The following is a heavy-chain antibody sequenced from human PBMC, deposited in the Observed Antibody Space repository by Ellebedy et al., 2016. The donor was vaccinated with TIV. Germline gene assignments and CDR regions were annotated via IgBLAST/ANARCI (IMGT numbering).Heavy chain of an antibody. Sequence: PGGSLRLSCGASGFTFSDYYMSWIRQAPGKGLEWVSYISSSGSTIYYADSVKGRFTISRDNAKNALYLQMNSLRDEDTAVYYCVRVVIRDYYYYYGMDVWGQGTTVTVSS. CDR2: ISSSGSTI. V-gene: IGHV3-11*01. J-gene: IGHJ6*02. CDR1: GFTFSDYY. CDR3: VRVVIRDYYYYYGMDV. D-gene: IGHD3-22*01.